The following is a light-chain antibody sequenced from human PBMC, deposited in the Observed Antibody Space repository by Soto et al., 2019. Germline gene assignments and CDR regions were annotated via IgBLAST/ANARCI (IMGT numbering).Light chain of an antibody. J-gene: IGKJ4*01. CDR2: GAS. CDR3: QQHSNWPLT. V-gene: IGKV3-15*01. CDR1: QSVSSN. Sequence: EIVMTQSPATLSVSPGERATLSCRASQSVSSNLAWYQQQPGQAPRLLIYGASTRATGFPARFSGSGSGTEFTLTISSLQSEDFAVYYCQQHSNWPLTFGGGTKVDIK.